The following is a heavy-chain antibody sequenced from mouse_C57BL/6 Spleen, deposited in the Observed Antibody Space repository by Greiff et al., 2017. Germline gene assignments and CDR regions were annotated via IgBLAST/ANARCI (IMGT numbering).Heavy chain of an antibody. CDR2: IYPGSGST. CDR1: GYTFTSYW. J-gene: IGHJ3*01. CDR3: ARERDYGSSYDWFAY. V-gene: IGHV1-55*01. Sequence: QVQLQQPGAELVKPGASVKMSCKASGYTFTSYWITWVKQRPGQGLEWIGDIYPGSGSTNYNEKFKSKATLTVDTSSSTAYMQLSSLTSEDSAVYYCARERDYGSSYDWFAYWGQGTLVTVSA. D-gene: IGHD1-1*01.